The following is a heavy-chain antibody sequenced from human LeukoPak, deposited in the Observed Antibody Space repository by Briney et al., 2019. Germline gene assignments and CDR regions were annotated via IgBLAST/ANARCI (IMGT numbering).Heavy chain of an antibody. J-gene: IGHJ2*01. CDR3: ARLQGWYFDL. CDR2: IYYSGST. CDR1: GGSISSSSYY. V-gene: IGHV4-39*02. Sequence: PSETLSLTCTVSGGSISSSSYYWGWIRQPPGKGLEWIGSIYYSGSTYYNPSLKSRVTRSVDTSKNHFSLKLSSVTAADTAVYYCARLQGWYFDLWGRGTLVTVSS.